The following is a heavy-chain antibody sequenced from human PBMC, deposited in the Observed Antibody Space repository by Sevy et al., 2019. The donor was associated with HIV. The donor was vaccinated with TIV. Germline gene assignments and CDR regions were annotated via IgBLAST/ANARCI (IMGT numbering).Heavy chain of an antibody. Sequence: GGSLRLSCAASGFTFSSYSMNWVRQAPGKGLEWVSSISSSSSYIYYAGSVKGRFTISRDNAKNSLYLQMNSLRAEDTAVYYCARDLGTTVTIFDYWGQGTLVTVSS. V-gene: IGHV3-21*01. CDR2: ISSSSSYI. CDR3: ARDLGTTVTIFDY. D-gene: IGHD4-17*01. J-gene: IGHJ4*02. CDR1: GFTFSSYS.